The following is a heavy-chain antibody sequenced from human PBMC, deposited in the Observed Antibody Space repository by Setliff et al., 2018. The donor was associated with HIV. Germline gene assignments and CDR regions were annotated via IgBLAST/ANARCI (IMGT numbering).Heavy chain of an antibody. J-gene: IGHJ2*01. CDR2: IYYSGST. D-gene: IGHD3-16*01. V-gene: IGHV4-59*08. CDR1: GGSISSHY. Sequence: SETLSLTCTVPGGSISSHYWSWIRQPPGKGLEWIGSIYYSGSTNYNPSLKSRVTISVDTSKNQFSLNLRSVTAADTAVYFCARQVGGGSWYLDLWGRGTLVTVSS. CDR3: ARQVGGGSWYLDL.